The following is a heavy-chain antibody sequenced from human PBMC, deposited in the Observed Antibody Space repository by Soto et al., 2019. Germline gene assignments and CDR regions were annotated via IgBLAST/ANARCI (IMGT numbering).Heavy chain of an antibody. CDR3: ARANFYYDILTGYYKGYYYYSMDV. Sequence: ASVKASCKSCGYTITSYDSNWVRQATGQGLEWMGWMNPNSGNTGYAQKFQGRVTMTRKTSISTAYMELSSLRSEDTAVYYCARANFYYDILTGYYKGYYYYSMDVWGKGTMVTVSS. V-gene: IGHV1-8*01. J-gene: IGHJ6*03. D-gene: IGHD3-9*01. CDR2: MNPNSGNT. CDR1: GYTITSYD.